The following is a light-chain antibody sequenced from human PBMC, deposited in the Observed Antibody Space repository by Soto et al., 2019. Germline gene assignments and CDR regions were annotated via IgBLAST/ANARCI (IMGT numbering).Light chain of an antibody. CDR3: ATWDDSLSGYV. J-gene: IGLJ1*01. V-gene: IGLV1-47*02. CDR1: SSNIGSNY. CDR2: YNN. Sequence: QSVLTQPPSASGTPGQRVPISCSGSSSNIGSNYVYWYQQLPGTAPKLLIYYNNQRPSGVPDRFSGSKSGTSASLAISGLRSEDEADYYCATWDDSLSGYVFGTGTKLTVL.